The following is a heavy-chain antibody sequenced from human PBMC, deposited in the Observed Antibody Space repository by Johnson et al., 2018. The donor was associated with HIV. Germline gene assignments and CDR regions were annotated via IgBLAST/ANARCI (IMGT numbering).Heavy chain of an antibody. CDR2: IYSGGST. Sequence: QMLLVESGGGVVQPGRSLRLSCAASGFTFSSYAMHWVRQAPGTGLEWVSVIYSGGSTYDADSVKGRFTISRDNSNNTLYLQMNSLRTEDTAVYYCAREYEAFDIWGQGTMVTVSS. V-gene: IGHV3-NL1*01. CDR3: AREYEAFDI. CDR1: GFTFSSYA. J-gene: IGHJ3*02.